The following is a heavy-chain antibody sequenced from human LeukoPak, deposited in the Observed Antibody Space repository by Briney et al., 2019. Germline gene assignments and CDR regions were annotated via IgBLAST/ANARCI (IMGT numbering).Heavy chain of an antibody. CDR3: ARHGYSSGSLAWFDP. CDR2: IYYSGST. D-gene: IGHD6-19*01. CDR1: GGSISSYY. Sequence: PSESLSLTCTVAGGSISSYYWSWIRQPPGKGLEWIGYIYYSGSTNYNPSLKSRVTISVDTSKNQFSLKLSSVTAADTAVYYCARHGYSSGSLAWFDPWGQGTQVTVSS. J-gene: IGHJ5*02. V-gene: IGHV4-59*01.